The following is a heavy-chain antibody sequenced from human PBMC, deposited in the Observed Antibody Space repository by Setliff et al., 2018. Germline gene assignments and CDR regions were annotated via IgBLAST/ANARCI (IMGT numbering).Heavy chain of an antibody. Sequence: GGSLRLSCAVSGFTFSGSAIHWVRQASGKGLEWVGRVRSRINNFATAYDASVKGRFIISRDDSKNTAYLQMNSLKTEDTAVYYCASDIHNDYDYFDYWGQGIQVTVSS. J-gene: IGHJ4*02. CDR2: VRSRINNFAT. CDR3: ASDIHNDYDYFDY. V-gene: IGHV3-73*01. D-gene: IGHD4-17*01. CDR1: GFTFSGSA.